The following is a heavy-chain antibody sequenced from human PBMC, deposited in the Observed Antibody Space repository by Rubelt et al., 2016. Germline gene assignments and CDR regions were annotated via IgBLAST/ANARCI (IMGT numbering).Heavy chain of an antibody. CDR1: GGSFSGYY. D-gene: IGHD3-22*01. CDR2: IYYSGST. Sequence: QVQLQQWGAGLLKPSETLSLTCAVYGGSFSGYYWSWIRQHPGKGLEWIGRIYYSGSTYYNPSLKSRVTISVDTSKNKFSLKLGLVTSSDTSVYYLARVLGYYVGSGYYSSGIDCWGQGTLVTVSS. J-gene: IGHJ4*02. CDR3: ARVLGYYVGSGYYSSGIDC. V-gene: IGHV4-34*01.